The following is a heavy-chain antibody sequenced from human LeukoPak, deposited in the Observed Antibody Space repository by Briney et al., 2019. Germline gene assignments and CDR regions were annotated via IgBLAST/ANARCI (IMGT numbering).Heavy chain of an antibody. CDR1: GGTFSSYA. CDR2: IIPIFGTA. D-gene: IGHD4-17*01. V-gene: IGHV1-69*13. CDR3: ARDDYGDHEGLGY. J-gene: IGHJ4*02. Sequence: ASVKVSCRASGGTFSSYAISWVRQAPGQGLEWMGGIIPIFGTANYAQKFQGRVTITADESTSTAYMELSSLRSEDTAVYYCARDDYGDHEGLGYWGQGTLVTVSS.